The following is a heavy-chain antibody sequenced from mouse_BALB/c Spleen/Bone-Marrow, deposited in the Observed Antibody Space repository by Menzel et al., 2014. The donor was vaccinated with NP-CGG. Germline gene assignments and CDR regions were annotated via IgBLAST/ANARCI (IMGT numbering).Heavy chain of an antibody. Sequence: VQLKESGPELVKPGASVKMSCKASGYTFSSYGMNWVKQKPGQGLEWIGYINPYNDGTKLNEKFEDKATLTSDKSSSTAYMELTSLTSGDSAVYYCARSGWLLRGYYALDYWGPGTSVTVSS. CDR2: INPYNDGT. J-gene: IGHJ4*01. CDR3: ARSGWLLRGYYALDY. CDR1: GYTFSSYG. D-gene: IGHD2-3*01. V-gene: IGHV1-14*01.